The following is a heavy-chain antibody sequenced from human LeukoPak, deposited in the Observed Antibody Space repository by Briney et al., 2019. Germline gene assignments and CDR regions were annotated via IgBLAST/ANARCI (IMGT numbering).Heavy chain of an antibody. CDR2: IYHSGST. V-gene: IGHV4-4*02. CDR1: GGSISSSNW. J-gene: IGHJ4*02. Sequence: SETLSLTCAVSGGSISSSNWWSWVRQPPGKGLEWIGEIYHSGSTNYNPSLKSRVAISVDKSKNQFSLKLSSVTAADTAVYYCARHDYGGYEGVFDYWGQGTLVTVSS. D-gene: IGHD4-17*01. CDR3: ARHDYGGYEGVFDY.